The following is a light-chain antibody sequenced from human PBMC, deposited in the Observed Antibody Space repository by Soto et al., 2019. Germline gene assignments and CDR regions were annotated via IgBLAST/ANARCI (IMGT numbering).Light chain of an antibody. J-gene: IGKJ1*01. Sequence: DIVMTQSPDSLAVSLGERATINCKSSQSILYNSNNKNYLAWYQQKAGQPPKLLIYWASTRESGVPNRFSGSGSGTDFPLTISRLQAEDVAVYYCQQYHDTPRTFGQGTKVEIK. CDR3: QQYHDTPRT. CDR1: QSILYNSNNKNY. CDR2: WAS. V-gene: IGKV4-1*01.